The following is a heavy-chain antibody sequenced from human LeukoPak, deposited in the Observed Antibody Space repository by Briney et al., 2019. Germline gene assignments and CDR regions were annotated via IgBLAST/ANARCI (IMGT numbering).Heavy chain of an antibody. V-gene: IGHV3-74*01. CDR2: INTDGSST. J-gene: IGHJ4*02. Sequence: GGSLRLSCAASGFTFSSHWMYWVRQVPGEGLVWVSRINTDGSSTSYADSVKGRFTISRDNAKNSLYLQMNSLRAEDTAVYYCARALEGQLVNYYFDYWGQGTLVTVSS. CDR3: ARALEGQLVNYYFDY. CDR1: GFTFSSHW. D-gene: IGHD6-13*01.